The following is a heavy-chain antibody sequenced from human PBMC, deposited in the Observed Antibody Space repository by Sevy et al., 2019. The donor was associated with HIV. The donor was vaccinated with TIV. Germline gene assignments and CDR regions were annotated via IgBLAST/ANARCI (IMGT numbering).Heavy chain of an antibody. V-gene: IGHV3-21*01. CDR3: ARRGGLTDEGFDI. J-gene: IGHJ3*02. CDR2: ISKSPSYI. Sequence: GGSLRLTCAASGFTFISFTMNWVRQAPGKGLEWVSSISKSPSYIYYADSVKGRFTISRDNAKNALYLQMDSLRVEDAAVYYCARRGGLTDEGFDIWVQGTMVTVSS. D-gene: IGHD3-16*01. CDR1: GFTFISFT.